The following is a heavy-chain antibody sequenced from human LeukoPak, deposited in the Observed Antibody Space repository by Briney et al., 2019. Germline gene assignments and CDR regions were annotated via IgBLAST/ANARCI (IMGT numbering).Heavy chain of an antibody. CDR2: ISSSSYI. D-gene: IGHD3-22*01. V-gene: IGHV3-21*01. J-gene: IGHJ4*02. Sequence: GGSLRLSCAASGFTFSSYGMNWVRQAPGKGLEWVSSISSSSYIYYADSVKGRFTISRDNAKNSLYLQMNSLRAEDTAVYYCAREYDSSGYPFDYWGQGTLVTVSS. CDR1: GFTFSSYG. CDR3: AREYDSSGYPFDY.